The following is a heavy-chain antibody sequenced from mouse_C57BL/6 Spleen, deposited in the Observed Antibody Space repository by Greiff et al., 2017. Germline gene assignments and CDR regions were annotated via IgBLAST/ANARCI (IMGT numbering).Heavy chain of an antibody. CDR1: GYTFTSYW. J-gene: IGHJ4*01. V-gene: IGHV1-59*01. CDR2: IDPSDSYT. CDR3: ARGPLYGNYVGSYAMDY. Sequence: VQLQQPGAELVRPGTSVKLSCKASGYTFTSYWLHWVKQRPGQGLEWIGVIDPSDSYTNYNQKFKGKATLTVDTSSSTAYMQLSSLTSEDSAVYYCARGPLYGNYVGSYAMDYWGQGTSVTVSS. D-gene: IGHD2-1*01.